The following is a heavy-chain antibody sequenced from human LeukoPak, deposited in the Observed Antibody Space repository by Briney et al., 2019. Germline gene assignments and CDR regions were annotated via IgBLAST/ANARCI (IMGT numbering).Heavy chain of an antibody. CDR1: GGTFSSYA. Sequence: SVKVSCKASGGTFSSYAISWVRQAPGQGLEWMGGIIPIFGTANYAQKFQGRVTITADESTSTAYMELSSLRSDDTAVYYCAREGTMVRGVTGGYWYFDLWGRGTLVTVSS. CDR2: IIPIFGTA. V-gene: IGHV1-69*13. J-gene: IGHJ2*01. CDR3: AREGTMVRGVTGGYWYFDL. D-gene: IGHD3-10*01.